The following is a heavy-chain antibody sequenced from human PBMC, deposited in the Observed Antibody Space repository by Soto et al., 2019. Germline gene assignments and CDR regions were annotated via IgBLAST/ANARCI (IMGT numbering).Heavy chain of an antibody. V-gene: IGHV4-31*02. D-gene: IGHD1-1*01. CDR3: APALVFTGGDGFDI. J-gene: IGHJ3*02. CDR2: IYYSGNT. CDR1: GGSITTGGRY. Sequence: QVRLQEWGPGLVKPSQTLSLKCSVSGGSITTGGRYWSWIRQLPGKGLEWIGDIYYSGNTYYNASLQSRVTISLEAAKNHFSLKLSSVTAADPAVYYCAPALVFTGGDGFDIWGQGRLVTVSS.